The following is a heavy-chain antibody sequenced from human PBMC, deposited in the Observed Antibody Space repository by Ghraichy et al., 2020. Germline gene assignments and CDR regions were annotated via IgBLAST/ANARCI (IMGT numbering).Heavy chain of an antibody. V-gene: IGHV3-64D*06. Sequence: GGSLRLSCSASGFTFSSYAMHWVRQAPGKGLEYVSAISSNGGSTYYADSVKGRFTISRDNSKNTLYLQMSSLRAEDTAVYYCVKDFESVSWIQLWRAFDIWGQGTMVTVSS. J-gene: IGHJ3*02. D-gene: IGHD5-18*01. CDR2: ISSNGGST. CDR1: GFTFSSYA. CDR3: VKDFESVSWIQLWRAFDI.